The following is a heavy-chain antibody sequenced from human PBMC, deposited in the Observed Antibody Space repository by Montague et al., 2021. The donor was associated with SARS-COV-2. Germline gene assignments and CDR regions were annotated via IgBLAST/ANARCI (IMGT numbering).Heavy chain of an antibody. CDR3: ARGDHPTTASWYFFDS. Sequence: SETLSLTCTVSGGSINYYYWHWLRQSAGKGLEWIGRIYSSGNTNSNPSLESRVIMSVDSSQNQFSLKLNSVTAADTAAYYCARGDHPTTASWYFFDSWGQGALVTVSS. CDR1: GGSINYYY. J-gene: IGHJ4*02. V-gene: IGHV4-4*07. D-gene: IGHD6-13*01. CDR2: IYSSGNT.